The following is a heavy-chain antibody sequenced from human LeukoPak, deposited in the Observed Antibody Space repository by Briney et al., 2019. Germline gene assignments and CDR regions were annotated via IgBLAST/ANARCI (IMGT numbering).Heavy chain of an antibody. V-gene: IGHV1-69*02. Sequence: SVKVSCKASGGTFSSYTISWVRQAPGQGLERMGRIIPILGIANYAQKFQGRVTITADKSTSTAYMELSSLRAEDTAVYYCASQYQLLTSDGMDVWGQGTTVTVSS. CDR2: IIPILGIA. J-gene: IGHJ6*02. CDR1: GGTFSSYT. CDR3: ASQYQLLTSDGMDV. D-gene: IGHD2-2*01.